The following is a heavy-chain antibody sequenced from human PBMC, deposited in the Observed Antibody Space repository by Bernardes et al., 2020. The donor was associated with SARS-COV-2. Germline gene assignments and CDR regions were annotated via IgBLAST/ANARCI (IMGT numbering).Heavy chain of an antibody. Sequence: GGSLRLPCAAPGFTFSGVWLSWVRQAPGKGREWLGRITSKRVGGSADYAAPVEGRSTVSRDDSKNTLYLQMSSLKTEDTAVYYCTSTFYYDSSGDRWGQGTLVTVSS. V-gene: IGHV3-15*01. CDR3: TSTFYYDSSGDR. J-gene: IGHJ4*02. CDR1: GFTFSGVW. D-gene: IGHD3-22*01. CDR2: ITSKRVGGSA.